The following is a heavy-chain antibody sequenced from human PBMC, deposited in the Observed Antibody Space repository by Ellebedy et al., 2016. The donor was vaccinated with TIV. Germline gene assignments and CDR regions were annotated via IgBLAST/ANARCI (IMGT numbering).Heavy chain of an antibody. V-gene: IGHV3-53*01. CDR3: ARDRWTSTGYVYYNGADV. J-gene: IGHJ6*02. CDR2: IYSGGST. Sequence: ETLSLTXAVSGFAVSGNYMSWVRQAPGKGLECVSVIYSGGSTHYADSVKGRFTISRDDSKNTLDLQMSSLRVEDTAVYYCARDRWTSTGYVYYNGADVWGQGTTVIVSS. CDR1: GFAVSGNY. D-gene: IGHD3-9*01.